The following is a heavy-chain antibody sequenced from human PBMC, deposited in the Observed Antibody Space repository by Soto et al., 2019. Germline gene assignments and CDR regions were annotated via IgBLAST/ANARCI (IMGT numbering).Heavy chain of an antibody. CDR1: GGSVSSGDFY. CDR3: ATEMSGSSPLHFGF. J-gene: IGHJ4*02. CDR2: IYYSGST. V-gene: IGHV4-30-4*01. Sequence: QVQLQESAPGLVNPSETLSLTCTVSGGSVSSGDFYWSWIRQTPGKDLEWIGYIYYSGSTYYAPSLKSRVSMSIDTSANQFSLKLSSVTAADTAIYYCATEMSGSSPLHFGFWGRVSLVTVSS. D-gene: IGHD3-3*01.